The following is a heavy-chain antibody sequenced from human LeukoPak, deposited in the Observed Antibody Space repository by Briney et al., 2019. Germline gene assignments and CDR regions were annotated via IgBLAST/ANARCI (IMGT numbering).Heavy chain of an antibody. CDR3: ARHLRGYSSSRDYYYGMDV. D-gene: IGHD6-13*01. V-gene: IGHV5-51*01. CDR2: IYPGDSDT. CDR1: GYSFTSYW. Sequence: HGESLKISCKGSGYSFTSYWIGWVRQMPGKGLEWMGIIYPGDSDTRYSPSFQGQVTISADKSISTAYLQWSSLKASDTAMYYCARHLRGYSSSRDYYYGMDVWGQGTTVTVSS. J-gene: IGHJ6*02.